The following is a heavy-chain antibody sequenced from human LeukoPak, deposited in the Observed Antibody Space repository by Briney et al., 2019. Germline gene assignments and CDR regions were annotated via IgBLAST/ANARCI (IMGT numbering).Heavy chain of an antibody. Sequence: SETLSLTCAVSGASISDTHWWSWVRQPPGKGLEWIGEIYKSRSPNYNPSLRSRVAISEDKFKNQFLLKLTSVTAADTAVYYCARDPHTSNQPDYWGQGTLVTVSS. CDR2: IYKSRSP. V-gene: IGHV4-4*02. J-gene: IGHJ4*02. CDR1: GASISDTHW. CDR3: ARDPHTSNQPDY. D-gene: IGHD2-2*01.